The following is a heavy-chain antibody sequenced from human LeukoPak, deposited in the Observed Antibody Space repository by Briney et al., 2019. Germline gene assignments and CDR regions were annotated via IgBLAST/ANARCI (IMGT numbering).Heavy chain of an antibody. Sequence: GESLKISCKGSGYSFSSYWIAWVRQMPGKGLEWMGIIYPRDSRTTYSPSFQGQVTISVDKSISTAYLQWSSLKASDTAMYYCASHLSSITSCPNYWGPGALVTVSS. CDR2: IYPRDSRT. D-gene: IGHD2-2*01. CDR3: ASHLSSITSCPNY. J-gene: IGHJ4*02. CDR1: GYSFSSYW. V-gene: IGHV5-51*01.